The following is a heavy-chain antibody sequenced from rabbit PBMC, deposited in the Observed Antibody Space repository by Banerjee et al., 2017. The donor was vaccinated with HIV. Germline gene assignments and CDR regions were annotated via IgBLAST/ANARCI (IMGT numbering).Heavy chain of an antibody. Sequence: QEQLEEAGGDLAKPDGSMTLTCKASGFSLDHNYVMRWVRQAPGKGLEWVGTIYTSSGTIYYAAWAKGRFSISKASSATVPLQMTSLTAADTASYFCATDVVGYGAFNLWGPGTLVTVS. V-gene: IGHV1S45*01. J-gene: IGHJ4*01. CDR2: IYTSSGTI. CDR3: ATDVVGYGAFNL. CDR1: GFSLDHNYV. D-gene: IGHD3-1*01.